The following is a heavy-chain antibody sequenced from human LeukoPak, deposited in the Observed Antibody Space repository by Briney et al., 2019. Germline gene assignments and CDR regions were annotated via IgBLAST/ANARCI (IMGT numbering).Heavy chain of an antibody. Sequence: PRGPLRLSCAASGFIFSNSWKSWLRQVPGKGLEWVAHIKEGGNDKYYVDSVKGRFTISRDNVQSSLYLQMNDLRAEDTAVYYCAIWFGELNYWGQGTLVTVSS. V-gene: IGHV3-7*01. D-gene: IGHD3-10*01. CDR1: GFIFSNSW. CDR3: AIWFGELNY. CDR2: IKEGGNDK. J-gene: IGHJ4*02.